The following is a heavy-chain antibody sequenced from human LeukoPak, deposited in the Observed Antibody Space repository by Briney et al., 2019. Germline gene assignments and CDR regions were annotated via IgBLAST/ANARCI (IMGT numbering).Heavy chain of an antibody. D-gene: IGHD1-26*01. V-gene: IGHV3-30*18. CDR3: AKDLLPYEWELPRPLDY. J-gene: IGHJ4*02. CDR2: ISYDGSNK. CDR1: GFTFSRSW. Sequence: GVSLRLSCVASGFTFSRSWMSWVRQAPGKGLEWVAVISYDGSNKYYADSVKGRFTISRDNSKNTLYLQMNSLRAEDTAVYYCAKDLLPYEWELPRPLDYWGQGTLVTVSS.